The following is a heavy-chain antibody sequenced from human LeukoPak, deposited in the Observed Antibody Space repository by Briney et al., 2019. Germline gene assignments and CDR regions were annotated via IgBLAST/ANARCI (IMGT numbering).Heavy chain of an antibody. CDR3: AKDLGRVRGVPYFDY. J-gene: IGHJ4*02. CDR1: GITLSGYW. Sequence: GGSLRLSCAASGITLSGYWMHWVRQAPGKGLVWVSRINYDGSDTSYADFVKGRFTISRDNAKNTLFLQMNSLRAEDTAVYYCAKDLGRVRGVPYFDYWGQGTLVTVSS. D-gene: IGHD3-10*01. V-gene: IGHV3-74*01. CDR2: INYDGSDT.